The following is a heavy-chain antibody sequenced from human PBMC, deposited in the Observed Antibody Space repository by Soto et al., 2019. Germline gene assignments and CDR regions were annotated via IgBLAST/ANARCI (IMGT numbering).Heavy chain of an antibody. CDR3: AKGGVPAGMPGYYYMDV. CDR1: GFTFSSFG. D-gene: IGHD2-2*01. CDR2: ISYDGSNR. J-gene: IGHJ6*03. V-gene: IGHV3-30*18. Sequence: QVQLVESGGGVVQPGRSVRLSCAASGFTFSSFGMHWVRQAPGKGLEWVAIISYDGSNRYYGDSVKGRITISRDNSKNTVYLEMNSLRVEDTAVYYCAKGGVPAGMPGYYYMDVWGKVIAVNISS.